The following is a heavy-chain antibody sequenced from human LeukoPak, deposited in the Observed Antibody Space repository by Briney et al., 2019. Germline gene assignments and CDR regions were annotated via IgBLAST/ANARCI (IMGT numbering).Heavy chain of an antibody. CDR3: ARAIAVAGNFDY. CDR1: GGSISSYY. V-gene: IGHV4-59*01. CDR2: IYYSGST. J-gene: IGHJ4*02. Sequence: SETLSLTCTVSGGSISSYYWSWIRQPPGKGLEWIGYIYYSGSTNYNPSLKSRVTISVDTSKNQFSLKLSSVTAADTAVYYCARAIAVAGNFDYWGQGTLVTVSS. D-gene: IGHD6-19*01.